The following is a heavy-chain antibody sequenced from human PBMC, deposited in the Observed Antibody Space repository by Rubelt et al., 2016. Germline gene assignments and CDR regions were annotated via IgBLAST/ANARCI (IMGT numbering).Heavy chain of an antibody. CDR3: ARRPSNYGFYYYYMDV. CDR1: GYSISSGYY. Sequence: QVQLQESGPGLVKPSETLSLTCTVSGYSISSGYYWGWIRQPPGKGLEWIGSIYQSGSTYYNPSLKSRVTISVDTSKNQFSLKLSLLAAADTAVYYGARRPSNYGFYYYYMDVWGKGTTVTVSS. V-gene: IGHV4-38-2*02. CDR2: IYQSGST. J-gene: IGHJ6*03. D-gene: IGHD3/OR15-3a*01.